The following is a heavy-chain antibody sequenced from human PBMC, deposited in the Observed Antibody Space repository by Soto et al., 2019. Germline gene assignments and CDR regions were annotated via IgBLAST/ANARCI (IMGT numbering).Heavy chain of an antibody. V-gene: IGHV6-1*01. Sequence: QTLSLTPAISVYSVSSNSVAWNLIRQSPSRGLEWLGRTYDRSKWYNDYAVSVKSRITINPDTSKNQFSLQLNSVTPEDTAVYYCARAPYSSSSEVEFDYWGQGTLVTVS. D-gene: IGHD6-6*01. J-gene: IGHJ4*02. CDR1: VYSVSSNSVA. CDR2: TYDRSKWYN. CDR3: ARAPYSSSSEVEFDY.